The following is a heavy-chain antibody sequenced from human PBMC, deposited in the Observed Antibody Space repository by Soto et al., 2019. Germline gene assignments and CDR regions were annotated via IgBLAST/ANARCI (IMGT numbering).Heavy chain of an antibody. CDR1: GASISVHSYY. D-gene: IGHD1-7*01. Sequence: PSETLSLTCTVSGASISVHSYYWTWIRQPPGKGLEWIGSSYYSGSTIYNPSLKSRVTISIDTSKSQFSLNLNSMTAADTAVYYCAGYNWNYYFDPWGQGTLVTVSS. CDR2: SYYSGST. V-gene: IGHV4-61*01. CDR3: AGYNWNYYFDP. J-gene: IGHJ5*02.